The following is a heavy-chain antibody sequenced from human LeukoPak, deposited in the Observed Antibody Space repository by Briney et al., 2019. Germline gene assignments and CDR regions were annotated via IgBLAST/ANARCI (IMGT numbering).Heavy chain of an antibody. CDR1: GLAFSRYA. V-gene: IGHV3-64D*06. D-gene: IGHD3-22*01. Sequence: GGSLRLSCSASGLAFSRYAMHWVRQAPGKGLECFSVISDNGRSTYYADAVKGRFTISRDNSKNTLYLQMSSLRPEDTAVYYCAMTYDSSDYYPFDYWGQGTLVTVSS. CDR2: ISDNGRST. CDR3: AMTYDSSDYYPFDY. J-gene: IGHJ4*02.